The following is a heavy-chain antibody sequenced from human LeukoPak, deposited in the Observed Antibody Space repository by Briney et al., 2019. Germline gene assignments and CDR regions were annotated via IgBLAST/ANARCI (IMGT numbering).Heavy chain of an antibody. CDR2: IYHRGST. J-gene: IGHJ6*03. CDR3: ARDGYYGSGRYYKYYYYYMDV. D-gene: IGHD3-10*01. Sequence: PSETLSLTCAVYGGSFSGYYWSWIRQPPGKGLEWMGEIYHRGSTNYNPSLKSRVTISVDTSKNQFSLKLSSVTAADTAVYYCARDGYYGSGRYYKYYYYYMDVWGKGTTVTVSS. V-gene: IGHV4-34*01. CDR1: GGSFSGYY.